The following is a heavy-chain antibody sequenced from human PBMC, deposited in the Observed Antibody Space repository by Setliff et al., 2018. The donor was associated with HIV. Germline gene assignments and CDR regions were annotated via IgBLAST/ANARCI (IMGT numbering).Heavy chain of an antibody. CDR2: ISAYNGNT. J-gene: IGHJ4*02. D-gene: IGHD6-13*01. CDR3: ASLAAAGYFDY. CDR1: GGTFSSYA. V-gene: IGHV1-18*01. Sequence: ASVKVSCKASGGTFSSYAISWVRQAPGQGLEWMGWISAYNGNTNYAQKLQGRVTMTTDTSTSTAYMELRSLRSDDTAVYYCASLAAAGYFDYWGQGTLVTVSS.